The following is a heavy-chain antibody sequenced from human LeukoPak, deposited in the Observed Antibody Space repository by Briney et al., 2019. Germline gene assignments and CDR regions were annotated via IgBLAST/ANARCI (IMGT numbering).Heavy chain of an antibody. Sequence: GRSLRLSCAASGFTFSSYAMHWVRQAPGKGLEWVAVISYDGSNKYYADSVKGRFTISRDNSKNTLYLQMNSLRAEDTAVYYCARGGCQSCYNYWGQGTLVTVSS. D-gene: IGHD2-15*01. CDR2: ISYDGSNK. V-gene: IGHV3-30-3*01. CDR3: ARGGCQSCYNY. CDR1: GFTFSSYA. J-gene: IGHJ4*02.